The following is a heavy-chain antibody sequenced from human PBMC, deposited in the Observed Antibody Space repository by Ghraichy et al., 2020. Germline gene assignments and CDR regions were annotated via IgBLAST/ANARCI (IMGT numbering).Heavy chain of an antibody. V-gene: IGHV4-59*01. CDR3: ARDNTIQLANRGFYYDYGMDV. D-gene: IGHD1-14*01. Sequence: SETLSLTCTVSGGSISSYYWSWIRQPPGKGLEWIGYIYYSGSTNYNPSLKSRVTISVDTSKNQFSLKLSPVTAADTAVYYCARDNTIQLANRGFYYDYGMDVGGQGTTVTVSS. CDR1: GGSISSYY. J-gene: IGHJ6*02. CDR2: IYYSGST.